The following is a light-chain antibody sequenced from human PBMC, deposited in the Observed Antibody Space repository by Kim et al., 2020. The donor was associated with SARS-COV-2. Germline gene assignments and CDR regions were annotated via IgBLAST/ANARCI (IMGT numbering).Light chain of an antibody. CDR3: QKYDTDPFT. CDR2: GAS. V-gene: IGKV1-27*01. CDR1: RGITYY. Sequence: SSIGDRVTITCLASRGITYYLAWYQQKPGKVPELLIYGASTLHSGVPSRFSGSGSGTDFTLTISSLQPEDVGTYYCQKYDTDPFTFGGGTKVDSK. J-gene: IGKJ4*01.